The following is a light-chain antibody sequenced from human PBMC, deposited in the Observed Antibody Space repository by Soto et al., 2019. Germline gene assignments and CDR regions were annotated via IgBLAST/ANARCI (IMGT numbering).Light chain of an antibody. J-gene: IGKJ1*01. CDR2: KVS. V-gene: IGKV2-30*02. Sequence: DVVMTQSPLSLPVTLGQPASISCRSSQSLVHSNGNTHLNWFQQRPGQSPRRLLYKVSIRDPGVPDRFSGSGSGTDFTLKISRVEADDVGVYYCMQGTHWPRTFGQGTKVEIK. CDR1: QSLVHSNGNTH. CDR3: MQGTHWPRT.